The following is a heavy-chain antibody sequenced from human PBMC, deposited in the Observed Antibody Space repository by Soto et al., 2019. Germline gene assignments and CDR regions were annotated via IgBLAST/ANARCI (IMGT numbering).Heavy chain of an antibody. Sequence: SETLSLTCTVSGGSISTYYWSWIRQPPGKGLEWIGYVYYSGSTNYNPSLKSRVTISVDTSKNQFSLKLSSVTAADTAVYYCARGMYSSSSSPNDYWGQGTLVTVSS. V-gene: IGHV4-59*01. CDR2: VYYSGST. D-gene: IGHD6-6*01. J-gene: IGHJ4*02. CDR1: GGSISTYY. CDR3: ARGMYSSSSSPNDY.